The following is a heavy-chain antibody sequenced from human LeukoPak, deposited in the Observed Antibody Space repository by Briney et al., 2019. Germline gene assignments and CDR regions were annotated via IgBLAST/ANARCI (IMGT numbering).Heavy chain of an antibody. J-gene: IGHJ4*02. Sequence: GGSLRLSCEASGFTFSSYWMSWVRQAPGKGLEWVANIKQDGSEKYYVDSVKGRFTISRDNAKNSLYLQMNSLRAEDTAVYYCATPPFGAVAGLGVYWGQGTLVTVSS. V-gene: IGHV3-7*01. CDR1: GFTFSSYW. D-gene: IGHD6-19*01. CDR3: ATPPFGAVAGLGVY. CDR2: IKQDGSEK.